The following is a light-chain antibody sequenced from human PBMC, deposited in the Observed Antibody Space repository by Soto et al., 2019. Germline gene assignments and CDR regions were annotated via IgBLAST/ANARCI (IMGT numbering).Light chain of an antibody. J-gene: IGKJ1*01. CDR1: QSVSSRY. CDR2: GAS. Sequence: EIVFTQSPCTLSLSPAERSPLSSSASQSVSSRYLAWYQQKPGQAPRLLIYGASSRATGITDRFSGSGSGTDLTLTISSMEPEDFAVYYCKQYGSSPGTFGQGTKVDIK. V-gene: IGKV3-20*01. CDR3: KQYGSSPGT.